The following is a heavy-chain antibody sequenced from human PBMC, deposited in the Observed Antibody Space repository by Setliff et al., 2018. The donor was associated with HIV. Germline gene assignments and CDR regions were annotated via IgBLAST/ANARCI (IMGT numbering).Heavy chain of an antibody. CDR3: AREFLLGDLSFPAN. V-gene: IGHV7-4-1*02. CDR2: VNTKTGNP. CDR1: GYIFTNDP. D-gene: IGHD3-16*02. Sequence: ASVKVSCKASGYIFTNDPMNWVRQAPGQGLEWMGWVNTKTGNPTYAQDFTERFVFSLDTSVNTAYLEISGLKIEDTAVYFCAREFLLGDLSFPANWGQGTLVTVSS. J-gene: IGHJ4*02.